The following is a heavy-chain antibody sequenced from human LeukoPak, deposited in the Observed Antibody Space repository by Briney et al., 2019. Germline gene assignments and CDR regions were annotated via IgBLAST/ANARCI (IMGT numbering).Heavy chain of an antibody. D-gene: IGHD3-22*01. CDR3: ATDGVYYYASSGYYLGPFDY. CDR1: GYTFTGYY. J-gene: IGHJ4*02. Sequence: ASVKVSXKASGYTFTGYYMHWVRQAPGQGLEWMGRINPNSDGTNYAQKFQGRVTMTEDTSTDTAYMELSSLRSEDTAVYYCATDGVYYYASSGYYLGPFDYWGQGTLVTVSS. V-gene: IGHV1-2*06. CDR2: INPNSDGT.